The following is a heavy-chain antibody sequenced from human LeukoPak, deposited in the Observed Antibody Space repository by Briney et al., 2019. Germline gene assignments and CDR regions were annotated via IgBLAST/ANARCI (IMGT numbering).Heavy chain of an antibody. Sequence: GGSLRLSCAASGFTFSSYSMNWVRQAPGKGLEWVSSISSSSSYIYYADSVKGRFTISGDNSKNTLFLQMNSLRAEDTAVYYCAHGAMYQLDYWGQGTLVTVSS. J-gene: IGHJ4*02. CDR1: GFTFSSYS. D-gene: IGHD2-2*01. CDR3: AHGAMYQLDY. V-gene: IGHV3-21*04. CDR2: ISSSSSYI.